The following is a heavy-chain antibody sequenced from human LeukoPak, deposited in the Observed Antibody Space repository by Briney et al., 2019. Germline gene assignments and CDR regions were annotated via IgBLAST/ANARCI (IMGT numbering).Heavy chain of an antibody. Sequence: SQTLSLTCTVSGGSISSGGYYWSWIRQHPGKGLEWIGCIYYSGSTYYNPSLKSRVTISVDTSKNQFSLKLSSVTAADTAVYYCARGETDKYSRRATGYAGIHYWGQGTLCTASS. CDR3: ARGETDKYSRRATGYAGIHY. D-gene: IGHD2-2*01. V-gene: IGHV4-31*03. J-gene: IGHJ4*02. CDR1: GGSISSGGYY. CDR2: IYYSGST.